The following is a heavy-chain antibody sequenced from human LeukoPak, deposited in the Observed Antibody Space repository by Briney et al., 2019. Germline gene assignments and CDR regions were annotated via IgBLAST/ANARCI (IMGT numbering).Heavy chain of an antibody. V-gene: IGHV1-18*01. J-gene: IGHJ4*02. CDR2: ISAYNGNT. CDR3: ARGRYDFWSGYSRGFDY. D-gene: IGHD3-3*01. Sequence: ASVKVSCKASGYTFTSYGISWVRQAPGQGLEWMGWISAYNGNTNYAQKLQGRVTMTTDTSTSTAYVELRSLRSDDTAVYYCARGRYDFWSGYSRGFDYWGQGTLVTVSS. CDR1: GYTFTSYG.